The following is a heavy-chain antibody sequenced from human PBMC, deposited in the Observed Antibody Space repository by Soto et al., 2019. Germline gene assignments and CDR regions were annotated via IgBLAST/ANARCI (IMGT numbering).Heavy chain of an antibody. D-gene: IGHD3-10*01. CDR1: GFTSSSYA. CDR2: ISASGGST. CDR3: AKDMRGSGNSYINGMDV. V-gene: IGHV3-23*04. Sequence: EVQLVESGGGLVQPGGSLRLSCVASGFTSSSYAMSWVRKAPGKGLEWVSTISASGGSTYHADSVKGRFTISRDNSKNTLYLQMNSLRDEDTAAYYCAKDMRGSGNSYINGMDVWGQGTTVTVS. J-gene: IGHJ6*02.